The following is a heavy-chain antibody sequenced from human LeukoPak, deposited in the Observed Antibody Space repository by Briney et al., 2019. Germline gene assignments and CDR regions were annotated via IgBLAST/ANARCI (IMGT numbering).Heavy chain of an antibody. CDR3: ARDSPHATEYYYYYMDV. CDR2: ISSSSSYI. V-gene: IGHV3-21*01. CDR1: GFTFSSYG. D-gene: IGHD2-15*01. J-gene: IGHJ6*03. Sequence: GRSLRLSCAASGFTFSSYGMNWVRQAPGKGLEWVSSISSSSSYIYYADSVKGRFTISRDNAKNSLYLQMNSLRAEDTAVYYCARDSPHATEYYYYYMDVWGKGTTVTVSS.